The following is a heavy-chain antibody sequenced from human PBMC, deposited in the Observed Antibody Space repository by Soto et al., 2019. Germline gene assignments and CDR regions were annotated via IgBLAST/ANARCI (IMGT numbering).Heavy chain of an antibody. CDR1: VGSISSGGYY. Sequence: PSETLSLTCTVSVGSISSGGYYLSWIRQHAGKGLEWIGYIYYSWSTYYNPSLKGRVTISLDTSNNQCSLKLSSVTAADTAVYYCARPNDYGGPSDALDIWGQGTMVTVSS. CDR3: ARPNDYGGPSDALDI. CDR2: IYYSWST. J-gene: IGHJ3*02. V-gene: IGHV4-31*03. D-gene: IGHD4-17*01.